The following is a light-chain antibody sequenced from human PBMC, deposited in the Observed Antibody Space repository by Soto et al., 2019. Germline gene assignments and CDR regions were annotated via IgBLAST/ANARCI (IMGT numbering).Light chain of an antibody. J-gene: IGKJ1*01. CDR3: QQYGTSPTWT. Sequence: EIALTQSPGSLSLSPGRRATVSCRSIQSVSSSHLAWYQQKPGQAPRLLIYGATTRATGIPDRFSGSGSGTDFTLTISRLEPEDFAVYYCQQYGTSPTWTFGQGTKVDIK. V-gene: IGKV3-20*01. CDR1: QSVSSSH. CDR2: GAT.